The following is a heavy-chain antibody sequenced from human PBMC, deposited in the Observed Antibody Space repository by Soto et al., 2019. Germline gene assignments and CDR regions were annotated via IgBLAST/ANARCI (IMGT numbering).Heavy chain of an antibody. CDR2: ISGSGGST. V-gene: IGHV3-23*01. CDR1: GFTFSSYA. D-gene: IGHD4-17*01. CDR3: AKVRGNDYGDFSDY. Sequence: EVQLLESGGGLVQPGGSLRLSCAASGFTFSSYAMSWVRQAPGKGLEWVSAISGSGGSTYYADSVKGRFTISRDNSKNTLYLQMNGLRAEYTAVYYCAKVRGNDYGDFSDYWGQGTLVTVSS. J-gene: IGHJ4*02.